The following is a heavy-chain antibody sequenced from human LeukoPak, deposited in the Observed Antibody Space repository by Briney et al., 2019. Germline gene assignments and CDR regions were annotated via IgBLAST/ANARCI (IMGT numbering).Heavy chain of an antibody. CDR1: GFTFSDYY. Sequence: GGSLRLSCAASGFTFSDYYMSWIRQAPGKGLEWVSYISSSGSIIYYADSVKGRFTISRDNAKNSLYLQMNSLRAEDTAVYYCARGGERCSSTSCYRGSYGMDVWGQGTTVTVSS. J-gene: IGHJ6*02. CDR2: ISSSGSII. D-gene: IGHD2-2*01. V-gene: IGHV3-11*04. CDR3: ARGGERCSSTSCYRGSYGMDV.